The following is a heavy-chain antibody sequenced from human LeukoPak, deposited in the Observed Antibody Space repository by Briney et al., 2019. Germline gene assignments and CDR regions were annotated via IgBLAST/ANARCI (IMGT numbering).Heavy chain of an antibody. CDR2: ISGSGGST. CDR1: GFTFSSYG. Sequence: GSLRLSCAASGFTFSSYGMSWVRQAPGKGLEWVSAISGSGGSTHYADSVKGRFTISRDNSKNTLYLQMNSLRAEDTAVYYCAKGGTYYYDSSGYGYAFDIWGQGTMVTVSS. J-gene: IGHJ3*02. V-gene: IGHV3-23*01. D-gene: IGHD3-22*01. CDR3: AKGGTYYYDSSGYGYAFDI.